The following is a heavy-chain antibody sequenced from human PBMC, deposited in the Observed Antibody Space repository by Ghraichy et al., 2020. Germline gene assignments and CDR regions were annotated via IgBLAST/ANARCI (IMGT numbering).Heavy chain of an antibody. V-gene: IGHV6-1*01. CDR1: GDSVSSNSAA. J-gene: IGHJ4*02. Sequence: SQTLSLTCAISGDSVSSNSAAWNWIRQSPSRGLEWLGRTYYRSKWYNDYAVSVKSRITINPDTSKNQFSLQLNSVTPEDTAVYYCARVYSKRVYSITGTTAFDYWGQGSLVTVSS. D-gene: IGHD1-7*01. CDR3: ARVYSKRVYSITGTTAFDY. CDR2: TYYRSKWYN.